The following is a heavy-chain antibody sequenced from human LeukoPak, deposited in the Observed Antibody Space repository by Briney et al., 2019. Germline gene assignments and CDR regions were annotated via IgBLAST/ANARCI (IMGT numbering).Heavy chain of an antibody. J-gene: IGHJ5*02. CDR3: ARDWSGIYDP. Sequence: PGGSLRLSCAASGFTFSDYYMSWVRQAPRKGLDWVSLIRSSSDYTKYADSVKSRFTISRDNAKKSLYLQMNSLRAEDTAVYYCARDWSGIYDPWGQGTLVTVSS. CDR2: IRSSSDYT. V-gene: IGHV3-11*05. CDR1: GFTFSDYY. D-gene: IGHD3-3*01.